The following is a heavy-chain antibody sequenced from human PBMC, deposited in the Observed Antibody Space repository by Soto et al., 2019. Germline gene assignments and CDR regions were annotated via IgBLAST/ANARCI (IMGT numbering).Heavy chain of an antibody. V-gene: IGHV3-15*01. D-gene: IGHD2-15*01. Sequence: EVQLVESGGGLVKPGGSLRLSCAASGFPFSKAWMSWVRQVPGKGLEWVGRIKSKADGGITDYAAPVKGRFTISSDDSSNTLYLQMNSLKTEDTAVYYCTKVLGYCSGGNCFTFDYWGQGAVVTVSS. J-gene: IGHJ4*02. CDR3: TKVLGYCSGGNCFTFDY. CDR1: GFPFSKAW. CDR2: IKSKADGGIT.